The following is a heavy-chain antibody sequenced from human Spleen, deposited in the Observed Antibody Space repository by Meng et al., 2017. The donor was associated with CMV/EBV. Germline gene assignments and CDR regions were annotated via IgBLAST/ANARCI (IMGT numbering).Heavy chain of an antibody. V-gene: IGHV3-48*04. CDR3: ARDLDY. Sequence: GESLKISCAASGFTFSSYSMNWVRQAPGKGLEWVSYIGSGSNIIKYADSVKGRFTISRDNAKNSLYLQMNNLRAEDTAVYYCARDLDYWGQGTLVTVSS. CDR2: IGSGSNII. J-gene: IGHJ4*02. CDR1: GFTFSSYS.